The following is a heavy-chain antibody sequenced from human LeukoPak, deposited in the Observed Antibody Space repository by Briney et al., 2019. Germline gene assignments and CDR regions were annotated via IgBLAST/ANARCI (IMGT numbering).Heavy chain of an antibody. CDR1: GFTFSGSA. J-gene: IGHJ3*02. D-gene: IGHD3-16*01. V-gene: IGHV3-73*01. CDR3: TRLAGGGPIPLRDI. CDR2: IRSKANSYAT. Sequence: GGSLKLSCAASGFTFSGSAMHWVRQASGKGLEWVGRIRSKANSYATAYAASVKGRFTISRDDSKNTAYLQMNSLKTEDTAVYYCTRLAGGGPIPLRDIWGQGTMVTVSS.